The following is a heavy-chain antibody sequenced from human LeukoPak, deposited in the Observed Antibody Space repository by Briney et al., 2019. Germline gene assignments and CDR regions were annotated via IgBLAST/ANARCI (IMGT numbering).Heavy chain of an antibody. Sequence: PGGSLRLSCAASGFAFSSYGMHWVRQAPGKGLDWVAVISYDGGHKYYEDSVKGRFTISRDNPKNTLYLQMNSLSDEDTAAYYCAKDSSSSNQYYGLDVWGQGTTVTVSS. D-gene: IGHD6-6*01. CDR2: ISYDGGHK. V-gene: IGHV3-30*18. CDR3: AKDSSSSNQYYGLDV. CDR1: GFAFSSYG. J-gene: IGHJ6*02.